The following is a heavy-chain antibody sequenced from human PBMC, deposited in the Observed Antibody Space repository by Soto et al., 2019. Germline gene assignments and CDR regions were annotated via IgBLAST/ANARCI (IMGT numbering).Heavy chain of an antibody. CDR3: ARDLEEASVTGWFDP. Sequence: QVQLVESGGGVVQPGRSLRLSCAASGFTFSSYAMHWVRQAPGKGLEWVAVISSDGSNKYYADSVKGRFTISRDNSKNTLYLTMNSRRAEDTAVYYCARDLEEASVTGWFDPWGQGTLVTVSS. CDR2: ISSDGSNK. V-gene: IGHV3-30-3*01. CDR1: GFTFSSYA. J-gene: IGHJ5*02. D-gene: IGHD2-21*02.